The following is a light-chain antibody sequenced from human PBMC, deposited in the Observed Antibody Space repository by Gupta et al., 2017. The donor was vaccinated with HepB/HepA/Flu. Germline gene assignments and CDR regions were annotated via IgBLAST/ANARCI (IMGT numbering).Light chain of an antibody. J-gene: IGLJ2*01. V-gene: IGLV2-23*02. CDR1: NSEIWSYNL. Sequence: QSALPQPASVSGAPGQSNPIACTVTNSEIWSYNLVSWYQQHPGKVPKLMIYDVTKRPSGVSNRFAGSKSGNTASLTISGLQAEDEADYYCCSYAGTSVVVGGGTELTVL. CDR2: DVT. CDR3: CSYAGTSVV.